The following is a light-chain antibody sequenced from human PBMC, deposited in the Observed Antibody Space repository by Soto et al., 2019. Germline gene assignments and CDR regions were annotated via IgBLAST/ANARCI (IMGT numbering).Light chain of an antibody. J-gene: IGKJ4*01. CDR3: QQYDTLPLT. V-gene: IGKV1-33*01. CDR2: DAS. CDR1: QDINNY. Sequence: DFQMTQSPSSLSASVGDRVTITCQASQDINNYLNWYQQKPGKAPKLLIYDASNLETGVPSRFSGSGSGTDFTFTISGLKTEDIATYYCQQYDTLPLTFGGGTKVEIK.